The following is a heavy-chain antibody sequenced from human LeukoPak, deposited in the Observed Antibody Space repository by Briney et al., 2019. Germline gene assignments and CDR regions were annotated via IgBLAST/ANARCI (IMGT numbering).Heavy chain of an antibody. V-gene: IGHV4-61*02. Sequence: SETLSLTRTVSGGSISSGSYYWSWIRQPAGKGLEWIGRICTSGSTNYNPSLKSRVTISVDTSKNQFSLKLSSVTAADTAVYYCARDRLEWLLGLDPWGQGTLVTVSS. J-gene: IGHJ5*02. CDR3: ARDRLEWLLGLDP. CDR1: GGSISSGSYY. D-gene: IGHD3-3*01. CDR2: ICTSGST.